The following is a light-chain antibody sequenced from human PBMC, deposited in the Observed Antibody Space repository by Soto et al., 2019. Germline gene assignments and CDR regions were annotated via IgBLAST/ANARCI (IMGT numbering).Light chain of an antibody. V-gene: IGLV1-44*01. Sequence: QSVLTQPPSASGTPGQSVTISCSGSGSNIGSNTVNWYQQLPGTAPKLLIYTNNQRPSGVPDRFSGSKSGTSASLAISGLQSEDEADYHCATWDGSLNVPVFGGGTKLTVL. CDR1: GSNIGSNT. CDR3: ATWDGSLNVPV. J-gene: IGLJ3*02. CDR2: TNN.